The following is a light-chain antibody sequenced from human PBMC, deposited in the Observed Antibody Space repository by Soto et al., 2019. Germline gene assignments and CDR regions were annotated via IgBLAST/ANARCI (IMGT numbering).Light chain of an antibody. J-gene: IGKJ2*01. CDR1: QIIDNK. CDR2: AAS. V-gene: IGKV3-15*01. Sequence: ILMTQSPATLSVSPGERVTLSCRAGQIIDNKLAWYQQRPGQAPRLLIYAASTRVTGLPVRFSGSGSGTEFILTISGLQSEDVGIYYCQQRTDWPPVYTFGQGTKLEIK. CDR3: QQRTDWPPVYT.